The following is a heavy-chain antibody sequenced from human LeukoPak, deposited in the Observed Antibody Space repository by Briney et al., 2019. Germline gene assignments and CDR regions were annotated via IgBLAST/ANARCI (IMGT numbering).Heavy chain of an antibody. V-gene: IGHV4-59*01. CDR3: ARAPTYYDSSGYYSEAPRFDAFDI. Sequence: PSETLSLTCTVSGGPISSYYWSWIRQPPGKGLEWIGYIYYSGSTNYNPSLKSRVTISVDTSKNQFSLKLSSVTAADTAVYYCARAPTYYDSSGYYSEAPRFDAFDIWGQGTMVTVSS. CDR2: IYYSGST. CDR1: GGPISSYY. D-gene: IGHD3-22*01. J-gene: IGHJ3*02.